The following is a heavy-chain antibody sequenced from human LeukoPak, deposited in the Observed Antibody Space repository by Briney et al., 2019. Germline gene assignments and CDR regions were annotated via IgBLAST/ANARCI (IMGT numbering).Heavy chain of an antibody. Sequence: GGSLRLSCAASGFTVSTNFMSWVRQAPGRGLEWVSIIYADGGTSYADSVKGRFTLSRDNSKNTVYLQMRSLRAEDTAVYYCARLASRPYWGQGSLVTVSS. D-gene: IGHD6-6*01. CDR3: ARLASRPY. V-gene: IGHV3-53*01. J-gene: IGHJ4*02. CDR1: GFTVSTNF. CDR2: IYADGGT.